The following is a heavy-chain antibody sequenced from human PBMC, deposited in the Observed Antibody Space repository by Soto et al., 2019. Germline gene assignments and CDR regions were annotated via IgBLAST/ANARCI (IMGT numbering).Heavy chain of an antibody. J-gene: IGHJ4*02. CDR3: GSGAGSTYPGLFDY. Sequence: PSQTLSLTCAISGESASSISAAWNWGRHSPPRGLEWLGRTYYRSKSYTDYALSVNGQITISPDTSKNQSCLQLISVPPGHAAIYYCGSGAGSTYPGLFDYWGQGNLVTVSS. CDR1: GESASSISAA. V-gene: IGHV6-1*01. CDR2: TYYRSKSYT. D-gene: IGHD1-26*01.